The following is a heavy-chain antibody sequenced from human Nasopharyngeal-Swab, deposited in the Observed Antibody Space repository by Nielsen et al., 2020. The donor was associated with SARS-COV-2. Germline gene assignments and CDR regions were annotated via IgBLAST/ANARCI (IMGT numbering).Heavy chain of an antibody. CDR2: IRYDDSNK. Sequence: GGSLRLSCAASGFTFGTFGMHWVRQAPGKGLEWVAFIRYDDSNKYYADSVKGRFTISRDNFKNTLYLQMNFLRPEDTAVYYCGKDVRFSIDSWGQGTLVTVSS. V-gene: IGHV3-30*02. CDR3: GKDVRFSIDS. D-gene: IGHD3-10*01. CDR1: GFTFGTFG. J-gene: IGHJ4*02.